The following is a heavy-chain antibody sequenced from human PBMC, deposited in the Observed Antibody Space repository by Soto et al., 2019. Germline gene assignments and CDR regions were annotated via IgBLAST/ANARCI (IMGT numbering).Heavy chain of an antibody. J-gene: IGHJ5*02. D-gene: IGHD3-10*01. Sequence: GGSLRLSCAASGFTFSSYAMSWVRQAPGKGLEWVSAISGSGGSTYYADSVKGRFTISRDNSTNTLYLQMNSLRAEDTAVYYCAKGLLGSGSYNWFDPGGQGTLVTVSS. CDR3: AKGLLGSGSYNWFDP. CDR1: GFTFSSYA. V-gene: IGHV3-23*01. CDR2: ISGSGGST.